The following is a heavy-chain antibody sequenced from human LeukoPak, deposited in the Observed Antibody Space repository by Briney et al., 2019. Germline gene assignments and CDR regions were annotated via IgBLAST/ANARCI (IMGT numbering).Heavy chain of an antibody. CDR3: ASLDGMDV. V-gene: IGHV1-18*01. Sequence: ASVKVSCKASGYTFTSSGINWVRQAPGQGLEWMGWTSAYNGNTNYAQKFQGRVTMTTDTSTSTVFMDLRSLRSDDTAVYYCASLDGMDVWGQGTTVTVSS. J-gene: IGHJ6*02. CDR2: TSAYNGNT. CDR1: GYTFTSSG.